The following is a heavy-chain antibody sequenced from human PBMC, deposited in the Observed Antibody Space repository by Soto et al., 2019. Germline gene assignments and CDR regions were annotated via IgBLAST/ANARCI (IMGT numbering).Heavy chain of an antibody. V-gene: IGHV3-23*01. Sequence: EVQLLESGGGFVQPGGSLRLSCAASGFSFSSLAMSWVRQAPGKGLEWVSSISGRGVDTLYADSVKGRFTISRDNSRNTMYLQVNSLRGEDTAVYYCENDQTDGTIFDYWGQGTLVAVSS. J-gene: IGHJ4*02. CDR2: ISGRGVDT. CDR1: GFSFSSLA. CDR3: ENDQTDGTIFDY. D-gene: IGHD1-1*01.